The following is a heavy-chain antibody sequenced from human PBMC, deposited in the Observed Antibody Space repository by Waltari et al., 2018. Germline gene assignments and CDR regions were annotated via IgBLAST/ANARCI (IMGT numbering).Heavy chain of an antibody. Sequence: QVQLVQSGAEVKKPGASVKVYCKASGYTFTSYGISWVRQAPGQGLEWMGWISAYNGNTNYAQKLQGRVTMTTDTSTSTAYMELRSLRSDDTAVYYCARDITILGERPGWFDPWGQGTLVTVSS. CDR2: ISAYNGNT. V-gene: IGHV1-18*01. J-gene: IGHJ5*02. D-gene: IGHD3-3*01. CDR3: ARDITILGERPGWFDP. CDR1: GYTFTSYG.